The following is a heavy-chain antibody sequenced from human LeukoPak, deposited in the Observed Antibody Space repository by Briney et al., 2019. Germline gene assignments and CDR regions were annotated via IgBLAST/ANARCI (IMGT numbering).Heavy chain of an antibody. D-gene: IGHD4-17*01. CDR1: GFTFDDYA. V-gene: IGHV3-9*01. Sequence: SGRSLRLSCAASGFTFDDYAMHWVRQAPGKGLEWVSGISWNSGSIGYADSVKGRFTISRDNAKNSLYLQMNSLRAEDTALYYCTTELRWLHIMDVWGQGTTVTVSS. J-gene: IGHJ6*02. CDR3: TTELRWLHIMDV. CDR2: ISWNSGSI.